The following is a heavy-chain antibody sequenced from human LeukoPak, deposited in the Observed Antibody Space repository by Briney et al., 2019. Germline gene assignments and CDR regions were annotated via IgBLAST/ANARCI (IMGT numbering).Heavy chain of an antibody. CDR1: GFTFSSYT. D-gene: IGHD4-17*01. V-gene: IGHV3-23*01. J-gene: IGHJ4*02. CDR2: ISGSGGIT. Sequence: GGSLRLSCAASGFTFSSYTMTWVRQAPGKGLEWVSAISGSGGITNYADSVKGRFTISRDNSKNTLYLQMNSLRADDTAVYYCAGDYGDYEANDYWGQGTLVTVSS. CDR3: AGDYGDYEANDY.